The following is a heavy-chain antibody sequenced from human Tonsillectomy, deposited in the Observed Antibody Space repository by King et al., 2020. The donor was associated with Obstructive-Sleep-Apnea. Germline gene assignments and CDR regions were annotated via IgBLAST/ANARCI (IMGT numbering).Heavy chain of an antibody. CDR1: GFTFSSFG. D-gene: IGHD3-10*01. V-gene: IGHV3-30*18. Sequence: VQLVESGGGVVQPGRSLRLSCAASGFTFSSFGMHWVRQAPGKGLEWVAVISYDGSNKYYADSVKGRFTMSRDNSKNTLYLQMNSLRAEDTAVYYCAKYSLYTSGRYAMDVGGQGTRVTVSS. J-gene: IGHJ6*02. CDR3: AKYSLYTSGRYAMDV. CDR2: ISYDGSNK.